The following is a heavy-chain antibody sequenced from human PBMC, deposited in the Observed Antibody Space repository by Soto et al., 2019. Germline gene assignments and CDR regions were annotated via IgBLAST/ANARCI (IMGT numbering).Heavy chain of an antibody. CDR3: TTDFLQYSSLLEGSVVDY. Sequence: PGGSLRLSCAASGFTFSNSWMNWVRQAPGKGLEWVGRIKSKTDGGTTDYAAPVKGRFTISRDDSKNTLYLQMNSLKTEDTAVYYCTTDFLQYSSLLEGSVVDYWGQGTLVTVSS. D-gene: IGHD6-6*01. CDR2: IKSKTDGGTT. V-gene: IGHV3-15*07. J-gene: IGHJ4*02. CDR1: GFTFSNSW.